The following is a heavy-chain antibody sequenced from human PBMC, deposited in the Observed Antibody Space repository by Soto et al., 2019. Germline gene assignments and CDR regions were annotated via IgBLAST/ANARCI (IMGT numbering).Heavy chain of an antibody. CDR1: GFTFSSYG. Sequence: QVQLVESGGGVVQPGRSLRLSCAASGFTFSSYGMHWVRQAAGKGLEWVAVISYDGSNKYYADSVKGRFTISRDNSKNTLYLQMNSLRAEDTAVYYCAKGFSSGWYAGYWGQGTLVTVSS. V-gene: IGHV3-30*18. CDR2: ISYDGSNK. J-gene: IGHJ4*02. CDR3: AKGFSSGWYAGY. D-gene: IGHD6-19*01.